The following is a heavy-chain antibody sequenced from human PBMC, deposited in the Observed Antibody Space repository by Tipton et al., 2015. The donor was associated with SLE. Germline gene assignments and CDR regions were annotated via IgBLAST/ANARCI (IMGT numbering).Heavy chain of an antibody. CDR1: GYSFNTYW. Sequence: QLVQSGAEVKKPGDSLRISCEGSGYSFNTYWIGWVRQMPGKGLEWMGLIFPLDSDTRYSPSFRGQVTISADRSISTAYLQWNSLKPSDTAIYYCARAYSDSERYLDSWGQGTLVTVSS. J-gene: IGHJ4*02. CDR2: IFPLDSDT. D-gene: IGHD2-15*01. CDR3: ARAYSDSERYLDS. V-gene: IGHV5-51*03.